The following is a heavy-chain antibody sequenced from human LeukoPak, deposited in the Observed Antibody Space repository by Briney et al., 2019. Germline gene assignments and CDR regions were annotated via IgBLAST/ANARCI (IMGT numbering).Heavy chain of an antibody. V-gene: IGHV3-23*01. J-gene: IGHJ4*02. CDR2: ISGSGGST. CDR3: AKDSYDSSGYTLDY. Sequence: PGGSLRLSCAASGFTFSSYAMSWVRQAPGKGLEWVSAISGSGGSTYYEDSVKGRFTISRDNSKNTLYLQINSLRAEDTAVYYCAKDSYDSSGYTLDYWGQGTLVTVSS. CDR1: GFTFSSYA. D-gene: IGHD3-22*01.